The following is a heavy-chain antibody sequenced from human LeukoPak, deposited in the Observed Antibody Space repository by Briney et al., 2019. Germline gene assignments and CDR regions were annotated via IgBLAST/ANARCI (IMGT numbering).Heavy chain of an antibody. Sequence: GGSLRLSCAASGFTFRNYWMSWVRQAPGKGLEWVANIKQDESEKYYVASVKGRFTISRDNAKNSLYLQMNSLRAGDTAVYYCARDWRGITIFGVVYYGMDVWGQGTTVTVSS. CDR1: GFTFRNYW. CDR3: ARDWRGITIFGVVYYGMDV. V-gene: IGHV3-7*01. CDR2: IKQDESEK. J-gene: IGHJ6*02. D-gene: IGHD3-3*01.